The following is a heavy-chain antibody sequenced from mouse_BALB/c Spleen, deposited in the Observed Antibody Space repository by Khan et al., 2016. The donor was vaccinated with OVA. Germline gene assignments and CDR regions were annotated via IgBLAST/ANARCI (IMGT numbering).Heavy chain of an antibody. Sequence: EVQLQESGGDLVKPGGSLKLSCAASGFTFSTYGMSWVRQTPDKRLEWVATVSTGGGYTYYPDSVKGRFTISRDNAKNTLYLQMSSLKSEDTAMFYCERLAYYYDSEGFAYWGQGTLVTVSA. D-gene: IGHD1-1*01. CDR1: GFTFSTYG. V-gene: IGHV5-6*01. CDR3: ERLAYYYDSEGFAY. CDR2: VSTGGGYT. J-gene: IGHJ3*01.